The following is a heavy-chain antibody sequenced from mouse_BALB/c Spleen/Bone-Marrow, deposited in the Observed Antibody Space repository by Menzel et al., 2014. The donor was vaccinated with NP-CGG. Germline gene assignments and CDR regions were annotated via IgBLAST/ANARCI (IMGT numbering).Heavy chain of an antibody. CDR2: ISSGSSTI. CDR1: GFTFSSFG. CDR3: ARSYYGSSCYFDY. Sequence: EVMLVESGAGLVQPGGSRKLSCAASGFTFSSFGMHWVRQAPEKGLEWVAYISSGSSTIYYADTVKGRFTISRDNPKNTLFLQMTSLRSEDTAMYYCARSYYGSSCYFDYWGQGTTLTVSS. D-gene: IGHD1-1*01. V-gene: IGHV5-17*02. J-gene: IGHJ2*01.